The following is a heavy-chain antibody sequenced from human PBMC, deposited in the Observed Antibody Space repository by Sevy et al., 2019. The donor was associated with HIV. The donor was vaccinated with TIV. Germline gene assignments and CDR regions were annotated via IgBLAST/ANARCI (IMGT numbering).Heavy chain of an antibody. V-gene: IGHV3-30*14. J-gene: IGHJ4*02. D-gene: IGHD1-26*01. CDR2: ISYDGSRK. CDR3: ARDLALSGSYSWLAY. CDR1: GFTFSSYT. Sequence: GGSLRLSCAASGFTFSSYTMHWVRPAPGKGLEWVAFISYDGSRKYYADSEKGRFTISRDNSKKTLYLQMNNLGAEDTAVFYCARDLALSGSYSWLAYWGQGTLVTVSS.